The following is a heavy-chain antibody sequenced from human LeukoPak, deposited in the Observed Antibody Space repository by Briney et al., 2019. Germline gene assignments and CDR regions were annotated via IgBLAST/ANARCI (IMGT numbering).Heavy chain of an antibody. V-gene: IGHV1-2*04. CDR3: ARGNWNGELDY. CDR1: GYTFTGYY. CDR2: INPNSGGT. Sequence: GASVKVSRKASGYTFTGYYMHWVRQAPGQGLEWMGWINPNSGGTNYAQKFQGWVTMTRDTSISTAYMELSRLRSDDTAVYYCARGNWNGELDYWGQRTLVTVSS. J-gene: IGHJ4*02. D-gene: IGHD1-20*01.